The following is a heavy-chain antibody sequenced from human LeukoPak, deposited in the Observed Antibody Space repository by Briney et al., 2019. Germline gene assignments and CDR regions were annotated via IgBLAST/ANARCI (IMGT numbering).Heavy chain of an antibody. V-gene: IGHV3-21*04. D-gene: IGHD2-2*03. CDR1: GFTFSSYS. J-gene: IGHJ4*02. CDR3: AKDGYVSWAYQLSHFDY. CDR2: ISSSSSYI. Sequence: GGSLRLSCAASGFTFSSYSMNWVRQAPGKGLEWVSSISSSSSYIYYADSVKGRFTISRDNSKNTLYLQMNSLRAEDTAVHYCAKDGYVSWAYQLSHFDYWGQGTLVTVSS.